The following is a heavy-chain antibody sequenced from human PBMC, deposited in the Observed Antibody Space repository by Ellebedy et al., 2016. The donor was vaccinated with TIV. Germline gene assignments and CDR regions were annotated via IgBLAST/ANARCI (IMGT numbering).Heavy chain of an antibody. CDR2: IRGDGIST. CDR1: GFILSNYW. CDR3: ARDGVGLIDLDS. D-gene: IGHD3-3*01. Sequence: GESLKISCAASGFILSNYWMHWVRQVPGKGLVWVSHIRGDGISTSYADSVKGRFTISRDNAKNTMYLQMNSLRAEDTAVCYCARDGVGLIDLDSWGQGTLVTVSS. V-gene: IGHV3-74*01. J-gene: IGHJ4*02.